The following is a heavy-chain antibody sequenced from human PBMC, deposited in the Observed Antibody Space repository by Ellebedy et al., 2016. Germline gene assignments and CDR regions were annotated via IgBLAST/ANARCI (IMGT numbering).Heavy chain of an antibody. J-gene: IGHJ2*01. CDR3: ARDLVSGSSGPYWYSDL. Sequence: ASVKVSCKASGYTFGSYGISWVRQAPGQGLEWMGWISGYNGKANYAQKFQGRVTMTTETSTTTAHMEVRSLRFDDTAVYFCARDLVSGSSGPYWYSDLWGRGTLVTVSS. D-gene: IGHD6-25*01. V-gene: IGHV1-18*01. CDR2: ISGYNGKA. CDR1: GYTFGSYG.